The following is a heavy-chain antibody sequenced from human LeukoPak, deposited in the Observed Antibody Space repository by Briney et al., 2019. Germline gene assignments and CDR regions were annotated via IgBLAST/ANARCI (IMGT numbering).Heavy chain of an antibody. D-gene: IGHD3-10*01. CDR1: GYTFTSYD. V-gene: IGHV1-8*01. CDR2: MNPNSGNT. Sequence: ASVKVSCKASGYTFTSYDINWVRQATGQGREWRVWMNPNSGNTGYAQKLQARVTMTRTTSISTAYMELSSLRSEDTAVYYCARFDMESMVRGVIEKDYWGQGTLVTVSS. CDR3: ARFDMESMVRGVIEKDY. J-gene: IGHJ4*02.